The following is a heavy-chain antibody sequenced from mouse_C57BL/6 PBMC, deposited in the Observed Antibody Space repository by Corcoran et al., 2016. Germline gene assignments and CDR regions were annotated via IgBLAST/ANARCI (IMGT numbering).Heavy chain of an antibody. J-gene: IGHJ3*01. D-gene: IGHD2-3*01. CDR2: INPNNGGT. CDR3: ARKGDGYSFAY. Sequence: EVQLQQSGPELVKPGASVKISCKASGYTFTDYYMNWVKQSHGKSLEWIGDINPNNGGTSYNQKFKGKATLTEDKSSSTAYMELRSLTSEDSAVYYCARKGDGYSFAYWGQGTLVTVSA. CDR1: GYTFTDYY. V-gene: IGHV1-26*01.